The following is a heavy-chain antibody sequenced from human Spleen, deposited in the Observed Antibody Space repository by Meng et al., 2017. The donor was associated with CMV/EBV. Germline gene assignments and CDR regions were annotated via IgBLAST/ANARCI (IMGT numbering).Heavy chain of an antibody. Sequence: SVKVSCKASGYTFTNYGISWVRQAPGQGLEWMGGIIPIFGTANYAQKFQGRVTITTDESTSTAYMELSSLRSEDTAVYYCATQVVWFGELTGYYGMDVWGQGTTVTVSS. D-gene: IGHD3-10*01. CDR2: IIPIFGTA. CDR3: ATQVVWFGELTGYYGMDV. CDR1: GYTFTNYG. V-gene: IGHV1-69*05. J-gene: IGHJ6*02.